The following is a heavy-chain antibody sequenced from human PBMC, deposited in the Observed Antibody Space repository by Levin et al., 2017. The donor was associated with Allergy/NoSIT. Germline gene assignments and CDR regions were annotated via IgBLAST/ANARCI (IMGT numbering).Heavy chain of an antibody. J-gene: IGHJ3*02. Sequence: SETLSLTCSVSGGSISDYYWNWIRQPPGKGLEWIGYIYYTGSTKYNPSLKSRVTISVDRSKEQFSLKLTSVTAADTAIYYCARELYYGSGADAFDTWGQGRLVIMSS. CDR1: GGSISDYY. V-gene: IGHV4-59*01. CDR2: IYYTGST. CDR3: ARELYYGSGADAFDT. D-gene: IGHD3-10*01.